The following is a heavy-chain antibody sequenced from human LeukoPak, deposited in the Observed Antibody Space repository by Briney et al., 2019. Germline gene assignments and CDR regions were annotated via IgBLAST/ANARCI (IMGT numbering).Heavy chain of an antibody. Sequence: SETLSLTCIVSGGSINNSISYWGWIRQPPGKGLEWIGSIYYSGSTYYNPSLKSRGTISLDTSKNQFSLNLRSVTAADTAVYYCAQGDSYYDFLLSVWGQGTMVTLSS. J-gene: IGHJ3*01. V-gene: IGHV4-39*07. CDR3: AQGDSYYDFLLSV. D-gene: IGHD3-3*01. CDR2: IYYSGST. CDR1: GGSINNSISY.